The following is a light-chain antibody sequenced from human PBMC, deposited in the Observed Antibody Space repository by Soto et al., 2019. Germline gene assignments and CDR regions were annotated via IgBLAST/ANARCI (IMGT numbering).Light chain of an antibody. Sequence: QSALTQTPSASGSPGQSVTISCTGTSSDVGGYNYVSWYQQHPGKAPKLMIYEVSKRPSGVPDRFSGSKSGNTASLTVSGLQAEDEADYYCISYAGSKNLVFGTGTKLTVL. CDR2: EVS. J-gene: IGLJ1*01. CDR1: SSDVGGYNY. CDR3: ISYAGSKNLV. V-gene: IGLV2-8*01.